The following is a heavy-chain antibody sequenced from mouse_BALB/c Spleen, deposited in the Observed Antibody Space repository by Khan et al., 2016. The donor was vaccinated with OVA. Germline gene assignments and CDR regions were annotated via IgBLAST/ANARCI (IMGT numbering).Heavy chain of an antibody. CDR3: ARSGGNFHWYFDV. V-gene: IGHV5-17*02. CDR1: GFTFSSFG. CDR2: ISSGSSTI. J-gene: IGHJ1*01. D-gene: IGHD2-1*01. Sequence: DVQLVESGGGLVQPGGSRKLSCAASGFTFSSFGMHWVRQAPKKGLEWVAYISSGSSTIYYVDTVKGRFTILRDNTKNTLFLQMTSLMSEDTAMYYCARSGGNFHWYFDVWGAGTSVTVSS.